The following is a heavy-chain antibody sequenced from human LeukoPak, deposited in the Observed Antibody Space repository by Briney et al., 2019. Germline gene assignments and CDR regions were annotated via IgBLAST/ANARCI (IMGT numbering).Heavy chain of an antibody. Sequence: GESLKISCKSSGYSFTFYWISWVRQMPGKGLEWMGRIDPSDSYTNFSPSFQGHVTISADKSISTAYLQWSSLKASDTAMYYCARREAYCSSTSCRPFDYWGQGTLVTVSS. CDR2: IDPSDSYT. CDR3: ARREAYCSSTSCRPFDY. CDR1: GYSFTFYW. J-gene: IGHJ4*02. D-gene: IGHD2-2*01. V-gene: IGHV5-10-1*01.